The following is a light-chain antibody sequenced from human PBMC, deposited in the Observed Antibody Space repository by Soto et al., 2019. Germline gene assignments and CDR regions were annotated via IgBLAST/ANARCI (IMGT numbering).Light chain of an antibody. CDR1: SSDVGGYNY. J-gene: IGLJ1*01. CDR3: CSYAGSYIYV. V-gene: IGLV2-11*01. CDR2: DVT. Sequence: QSALTQPRSVSGSPGQSVTISCTGTSSDVGGYNYVSWYQQHPDKAPTVMIYDVTKRPSGVPDRFSGSKSGNTASLTISGLQAEDEADYYCCSYAGSYIYVFGTGTKLTVL.